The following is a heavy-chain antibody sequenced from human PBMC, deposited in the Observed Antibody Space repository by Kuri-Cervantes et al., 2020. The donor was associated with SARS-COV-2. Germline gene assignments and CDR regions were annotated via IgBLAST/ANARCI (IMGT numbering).Heavy chain of an antibody. CDR1: GFTSSSYG. V-gene: IGHV3-30*02. CDR2: IWYDGSNK. CDR3: AKDAQPQIVLRFLEWLFRSPFDP. J-gene: IGHJ5*02. Sequence: GESLKISCAASGFTSSSYGMHWVRQAPGKGLEWVAVIWYDGSNKYYADSVKGRFTISRDNSKNTLYLQMNSLRAEDTAVYYCAKDAQPQIVLRFLEWLFRSPFDPWGQGTLVTVSS. D-gene: IGHD3-3*01.